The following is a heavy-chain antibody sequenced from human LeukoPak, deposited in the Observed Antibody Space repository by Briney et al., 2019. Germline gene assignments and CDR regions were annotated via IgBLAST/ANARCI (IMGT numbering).Heavy chain of an antibody. CDR3: VRHDGRGGATMGAFDS. CDR1: GGSITGYY. V-gene: IGHV4-59*08. D-gene: IGHD4/OR15-4a*01. Sequence: SETLSLTCTVSGGSITGYYWSWIRQPPGRGLEWIGYVHFSGTTSFNPSLKSRVTISVVTSKDQFTLQLNSVTAADTAVYYCVRHDGRGGATMGAFDSWGQGSLVTVSS. J-gene: IGHJ5*01. CDR2: VHFSGTT.